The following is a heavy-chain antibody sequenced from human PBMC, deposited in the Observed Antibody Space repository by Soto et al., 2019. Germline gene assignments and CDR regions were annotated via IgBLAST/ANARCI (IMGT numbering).Heavy chain of an antibody. CDR3: AHRLSGSGWHYYYYGMDF. Sequence: QITLKESGPTLVKPTQTLTLTCTFSGFSLSTSGVGVGWIRQPPGKALEWLELIYWDDDKRYRPTLKSRLTSTKETANNHVVLTMTTMDPVDTATYYSAHRLSGSGWHYYYYGMDFWGQGTTVTVSS. V-gene: IGHV2-5*02. CDR1: GFSLSTSGVG. J-gene: IGHJ6*02. CDR2: IYWDDDK. D-gene: IGHD6-19*01.